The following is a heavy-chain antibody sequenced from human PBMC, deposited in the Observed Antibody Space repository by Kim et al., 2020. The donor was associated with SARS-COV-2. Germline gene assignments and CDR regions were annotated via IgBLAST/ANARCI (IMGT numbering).Heavy chain of an antibody. CDR3: ARVHGP. Sequence: SETLSLTCTVSGASISDSIYYWGWIRQSPGKGLEWIGSIYYSGTTFYNPSLKGRVTLSIDTPNNQFSLRLPSVTAADTAIYYCARVHGPW. J-gene: IGHJ5*02. CDR2: IYYSGTT. V-gene: IGHV4-39*07. CDR1: GASISDSIYY.